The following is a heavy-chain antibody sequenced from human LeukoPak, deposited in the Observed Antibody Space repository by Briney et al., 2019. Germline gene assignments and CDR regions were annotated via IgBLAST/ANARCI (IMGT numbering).Heavy chain of an antibody. CDR1: GFTFSSYS. CDR3: ARELYYYDSSGYYPPGY. D-gene: IGHD3-22*01. J-gene: IGHJ4*02. Sequence: GGSLRLSCAASGFTFSSYSMNWVRQAPGKGLEWVSSISSSSYIYYADSVKGRFTISRDNAKNSLYLQMNSLRAEDTAVYYCARELYYYDSSGYYPPGYWGQGTLVTVSS. CDR2: ISSSSYI. V-gene: IGHV3-21*01.